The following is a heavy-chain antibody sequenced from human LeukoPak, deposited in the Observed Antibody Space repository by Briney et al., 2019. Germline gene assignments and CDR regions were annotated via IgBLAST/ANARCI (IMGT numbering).Heavy chain of an antibody. V-gene: IGHV3-23*01. Sequence: PGGSLRLSCAASGFTFSSYAMSWVRQAPGKGLEWVSAISGSGGSTYYADSVKGRFTISRDNSKNTLYLQMNSLRAEDTAVYYCARDSSGYYSFDYWGQGTLVTVSS. J-gene: IGHJ4*02. D-gene: IGHD3-22*01. CDR2: ISGSGGST. CDR3: ARDSSGYYSFDY. CDR1: GFTFSSYA.